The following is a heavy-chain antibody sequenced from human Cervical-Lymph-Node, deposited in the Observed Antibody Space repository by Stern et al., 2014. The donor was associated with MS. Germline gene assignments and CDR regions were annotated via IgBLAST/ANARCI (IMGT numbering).Heavy chain of an antibody. CDR2: LWHDGTNK. V-gene: IGHV3-33*06. CDR1: GFTFSSFG. Sequence: VQLVESGGDVVQPGRSLRLSCAASGFTFSSFGMHWVRQAPGKGLEWVAGLWHDGTNKNYAYSVKGRFTISRNNSKDTLPLSLHSLRVEDTAVYYCAKDLALLGRRGPTRGACDIWGQGTTVTVSS. CDR3: AKDLALLGRRGPTRGACDI. D-gene: IGHD2-21*01. J-gene: IGHJ3*02.